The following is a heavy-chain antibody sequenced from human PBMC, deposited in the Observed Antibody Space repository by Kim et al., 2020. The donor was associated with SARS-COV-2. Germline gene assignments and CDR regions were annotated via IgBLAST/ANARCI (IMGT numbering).Heavy chain of an antibody. D-gene: IGHD6-13*01. V-gene: IGHV5-51*01. Sequence: SYRPSFQGQVTISADKTISTAYLQWSSLKASDTAMYFCARSDNIAAATDYWGQGTLVTVSS. J-gene: IGHJ4*02. CDR3: ARSDNIAAATDY.